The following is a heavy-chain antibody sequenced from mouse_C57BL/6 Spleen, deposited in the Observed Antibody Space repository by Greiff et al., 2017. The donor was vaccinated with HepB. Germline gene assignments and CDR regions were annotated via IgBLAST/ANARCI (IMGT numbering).Heavy chain of an antibody. CDR1: GYAFTKYL. V-gene: IGHV1-54*01. CDR2: INPGSGGT. CDR3: ARGASDY. Sequence: VQLQQSGAELVRPGTSVKVSCKASGYAFTKYLIEWVKQRPGQGLEWIGVINPGSGGTNYNEKFKGKATLTADISSSTAYMQLSSLTSEDSAVYFCARGASDYWGQGTTLTVSS. J-gene: IGHJ2*01.